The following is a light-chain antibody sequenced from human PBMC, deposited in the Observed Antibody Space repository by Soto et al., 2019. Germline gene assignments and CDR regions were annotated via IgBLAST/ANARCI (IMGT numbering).Light chain of an antibody. CDR2: KIS. CDR1: QSLVHTDGKTY. J-gene: IGKJ4*01. CDR3: MQATRFPFT. V-gene: IGKV2-24*01. Sequence: DIVLTQTPLSSPVTLGQPASISCTSSQSLVHTDGKTYLSWLQQRPGQPPRLLIYKISDRLSGVPDRFTGSGAGTDFTLKISRVEAEDFGTYYCMQATRFPFTFGGGTKVEIK.